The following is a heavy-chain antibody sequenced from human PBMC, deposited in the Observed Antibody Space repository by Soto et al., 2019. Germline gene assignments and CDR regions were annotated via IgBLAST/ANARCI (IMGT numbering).Heavy chain of an antibody. J-gene: IGHJ5*02. CDR1: GGSIRSSTYY. V-gene: IGHV4-39*07. D-gene: IGHD6-13*01. CDR3: ARGLLRIAAAGRRGWFDP. Sequence: SETLSLTCTVSGGSIRSSTYYWSWIRQPPGKGLEWIGEINHSGSTNYNPSLKSRVTISVDTSKNQFSLKLSSVTAADTAVYYCARGLLRIAAAGRRGWFDPWGQGTLVTAPQ. CDR2: INHSGST.